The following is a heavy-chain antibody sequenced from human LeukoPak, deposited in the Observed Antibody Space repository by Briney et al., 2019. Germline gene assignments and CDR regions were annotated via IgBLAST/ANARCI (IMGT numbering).Heavy chain of an antibody. V-gene: IGHV3-30*04. Sequence: GGPLRLSCAASGFTFSSFSMHWVRQAPGKGLGSLAVISYDGTKKYYADSVKGRFTISRDNSKNTLYLQMNSLRVEDTAVYYCARDGGDGYNVIDYWGQGTLVTVSS. CDR1: GFTFSSFS. CDR2: ISYDGTKK. D-gene: IGHD5-12*01. CDR3: ARDGGDGYNVIDY. J-gene: IGHJ4*02.